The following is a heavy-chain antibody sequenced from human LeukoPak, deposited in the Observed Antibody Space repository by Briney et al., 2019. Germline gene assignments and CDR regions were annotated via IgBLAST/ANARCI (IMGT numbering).Heavy chain of an antibody. V-gene: IGHV3-66*01. CDR1: GFTVNSNL. J-gene: IGHJ4*02. Sequence: GGSLRLSCAASGFTVNSNLMSWVRQAPGRGLEWVSVIYGGENTHYADSVKGRFTISRDNSKNTLYLQMNSLRAEDSAVYYCARGPYNWNYPRGFLDYWGQGTLVTVSS. CDR2: IYGGENT. D-gene: IGHD1-7*01. CDR3: ARGPYNWNYPRGFLDY.